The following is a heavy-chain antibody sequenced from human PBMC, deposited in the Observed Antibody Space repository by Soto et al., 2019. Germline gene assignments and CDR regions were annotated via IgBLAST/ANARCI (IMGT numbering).Heavy chain of an antibody. CDR2: INHRGST. D-gene: IGHD6-25*01. CDR3: ARGSRVKIPAASGRDYYYQGLDV. J-gene: IGHJ6*02. Sequence: QVQLQQWGAGLLKPSETLSLTCAVYGGSFSGYYWRWIRQPPGKGLEWIGEINHRGSTKYNPSLRRRVTISVDTSKNQFSLKLNSVTAADTAVYYCARGSRVKIPAASGRDYYYQGLDVWGQGTAVTVSS. CDR1: GGSFSGYY. V-gene: IGHV4-34*01.